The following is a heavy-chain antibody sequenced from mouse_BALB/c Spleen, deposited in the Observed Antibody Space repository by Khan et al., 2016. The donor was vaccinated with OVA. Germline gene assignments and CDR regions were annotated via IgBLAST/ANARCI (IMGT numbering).Heavy chain of an antibody. D-gene: IGHD3-3*01. CDR3: ARTARINY. J-gene: IGHJ2*01. CDR1: GYSITSGYS. CDR2: ISYSGST. V-gene: IGHV3-1*02. Sequence: QLEESGPGLVKPSQSLSLTCTVTGYSITSGYSWNWIRQFPGNKLEWMGYISYSGSTNYNQSLKSRISITRDTSKNQFYLQLNSVTTEDTATYYCARTARINYWGQGTMVTVSA.